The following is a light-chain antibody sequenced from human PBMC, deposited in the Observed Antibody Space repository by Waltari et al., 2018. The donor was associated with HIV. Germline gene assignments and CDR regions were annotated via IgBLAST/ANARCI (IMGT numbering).Light chain of an antibody. Sequence: EVVMTQSPATLSVSPGERATLSCRASQSVNSHLALYQHRPGQAPRLLIYGASTRATGVPARFSGSGSGTEFTLTISSLQSEDFAVYYCQQYKHWPPYTFGQGTKLEIK. CDR1: QSVNSH. CDR3: QQYKHWPPYT. J-gene: IGKJ2*01. CDR2: GAS. V-gene: IGKV3-15*01.